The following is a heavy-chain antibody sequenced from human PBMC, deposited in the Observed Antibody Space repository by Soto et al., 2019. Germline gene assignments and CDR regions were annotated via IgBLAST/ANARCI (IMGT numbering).Heavy chain of an antibody. J-gene: IGHJ4*02. D-gene: IGHD3-10*01. CDR1: GFSVSRNY. CDR2: VYSGGAT. Sequence: QLVETGGGSIQPGTSLTLSCAASGFSVSRNYMTWVRQAPGKGLEWVSFVYSGGATFYADSVKGRFILSRDDSQNTMYLHMNNLRAEDTAVYYCARVPGRLWGRGTLVTVAS. V-gene: IGHV3-53*02. CDR3: ARVPGRL.